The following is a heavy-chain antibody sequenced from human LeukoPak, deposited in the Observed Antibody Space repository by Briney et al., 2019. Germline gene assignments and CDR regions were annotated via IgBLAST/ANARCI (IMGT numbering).Heavy chain of an antibody. CDR3: ARLSEAARYYYYYYMDV. CDR1: GFTFSSYG. Sequence: GGSLRPSCAASGFTFSSYGMHWVRQAPGKGLEWVAVILNDGSQEKYADSVKGRFTISRDNAKNPLYLQMNSLRAEDTAVYYCARLSEAARYYYYYYMDVWGKGTTVTVS. V-gene: IGHV3-33*01. J-gene: IGHJ6*03. CDR2: ILNDGSQE. D-gene: IGHD6-6*01.